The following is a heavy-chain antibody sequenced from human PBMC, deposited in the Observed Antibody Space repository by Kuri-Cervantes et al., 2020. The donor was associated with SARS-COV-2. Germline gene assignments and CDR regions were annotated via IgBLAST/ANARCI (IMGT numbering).Heavy chain of an antibody. V-gene: IGHV4-38-2*02. CDR3: ATLEQLGNYYYYYYYMDV. J-gene: IGHJ6*03. CDR2: IYHSGST. D-gene: IGHD6-6*01. CDR1: GYSISSGYY. Sequence: SETLSLTCTVSGYSISSGYYWGWIRQPPGKGLEWSGSIYHSGSTYYNPSLKSRVTVSVDTSKNQFSLKLSSVTAADTAVYYCATLEQLGNYYYYYYYMDVWGKGTTVTVSS.